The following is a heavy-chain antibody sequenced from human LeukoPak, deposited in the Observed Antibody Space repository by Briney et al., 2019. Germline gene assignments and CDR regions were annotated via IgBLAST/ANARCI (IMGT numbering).Heavy chain of an antibody. Sequence: KPSETLSLTCTVSGGSISSGDYYWSWIRQPPGKGLEWIGYIYYSGSTYYNPSLKSRVTISVDTSKNQFSLKLSSVTAADTAVYYCARDSGSRNWFDPWGQGTLVTVSS. CDR2: IYYSGST. V-gene: IGHV4-30-4*01. CDR1: GGSISSGDYY. J-gene: IGHJ5*02. CDR3: ARDSGSRNWFDP. D-gene: IGHD1-26*01.